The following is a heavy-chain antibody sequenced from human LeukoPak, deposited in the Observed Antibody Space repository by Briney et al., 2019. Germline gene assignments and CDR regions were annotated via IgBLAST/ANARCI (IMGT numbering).Heavy chain of an antibody. CDR3: AREQAQWLAHGPLDY. D-gene: IGHD6-19*01. J-gene: IGHJ4*02. V-gene: IGHV4-39*07. CDR2: IYYSGST. CDR1: GGSISSSSYY. Sequence: SETLSLTCTVSGGSISSSSYYWGWIRQPPGKGLEWIGSIYYSGSTYYNPSLKSRVTISVDTSKNQFSLKLSSVTAADTAVYYCAREQAQWLAHGPLDYWGQGTLVTVSS.